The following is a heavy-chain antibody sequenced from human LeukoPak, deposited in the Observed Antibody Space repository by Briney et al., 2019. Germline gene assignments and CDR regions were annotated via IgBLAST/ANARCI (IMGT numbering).Heavy chain of an antibody. CDR2: IIPIFGTA. D-gene: IGHD3-9*01. J-gene: IGHJ6*02. CDR3: ARGDLLRYFDWLLSDYYYYGMDV. Sequence: SVKVSCTASGGTFSSYAISWVRQAPGQGLEWMGGIIPIFGTANYAKKFQGRVTITTDESTSTAYMELSSLRSEDTAVYYCARGDLLRYFDWLLSDYYYYGMDVWGQGTTVTVSS. V-gene: IGHV1-69*05. CDR1: GGTFSSYA.